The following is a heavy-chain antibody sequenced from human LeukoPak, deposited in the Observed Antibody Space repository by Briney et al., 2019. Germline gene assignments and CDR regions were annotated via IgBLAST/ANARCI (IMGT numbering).Heavy chain of an antibody. V-gene: IGHV1-8*01. Sequence: ASVKVSCKASVYTFTSYDINWVRQAAGQGLEWMGWMNPNSGNTGYAQKFQGRVTMNRNTSISTTYMELSSLRSEETAVYYCARTYYYDSSGYYNWFDPWGQGNLVTVSS. D-gene: IGHD3-22*01. CDR2: MNPNSGNT. CDR3: ARTYYYDSSGYYNWFDP. J-gene: IGHJ5*02. CDR1: VYTFTSYD.